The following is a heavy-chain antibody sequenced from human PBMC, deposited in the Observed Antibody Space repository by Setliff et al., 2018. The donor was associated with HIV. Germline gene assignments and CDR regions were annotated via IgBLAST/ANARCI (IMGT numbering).Heavy chain of an antibody. J-gene: IGHJ3*01. V-gene: IGHV4-31*01. CDR1: GGSISSGGHY. CDR2: IHYSGST. D-gene: IGHD3-22*01. CDR3: AREEDSSGYYGKDAFDV. Sequence: PSETLSLTCTVSGGSISSGGHYWNWIRQHPGKGLEWIGYIHYSGSTYYNPSLKSQVTISRDTSRNQLSLKLSSVNVTDTAVYYCAREEDSSGYYGKDAFDVWGQGTLVTVSS.